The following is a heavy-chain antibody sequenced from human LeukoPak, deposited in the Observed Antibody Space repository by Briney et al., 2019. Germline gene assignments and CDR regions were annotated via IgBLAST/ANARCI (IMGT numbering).Heavy chain of an antibody. Sequence: GQSLSISCQGSGYTFTSYWISWVREMPGKGLEWMGRIDPSDSYTNYSPSFQGQVTISADRSISTAYLQWSSLKASDTAMYYCARQRDYSSGWFYFDYWGQGTLGTVPS. CDR1: GYTFTSYW. V-gene: IGHV5-10-1*04. D-gene: IGHD6-19*01. J-gene: IGHJ4*02. CDR2: IDPSDSYT. CDR3: ARQRDYSSGWFYFDY.